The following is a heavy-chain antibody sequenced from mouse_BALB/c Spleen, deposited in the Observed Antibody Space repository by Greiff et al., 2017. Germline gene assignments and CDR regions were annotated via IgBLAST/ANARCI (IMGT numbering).Heavy chain of an antibody. D-gene: IGHD2-4*01. CDR1: GFTFSSYA. CDR2: ISSGGSYT. Sequence: DVKLQESGGGLVKPGGSLKLSCAASGFTFSSYAMSWVRQSPEKRLEWVAEISSGGSYTYYPDTVTGRFTISRDNAKNTLYLEMSSLRSEDTAMYYCAREGTTMITTGHYYAMDYWGQGTSVTVSS. CDR3: AREGTTMITTGHYYAMDY. J-gene: IGHJ4*01. V-gene: IGHV5-9-4*01.